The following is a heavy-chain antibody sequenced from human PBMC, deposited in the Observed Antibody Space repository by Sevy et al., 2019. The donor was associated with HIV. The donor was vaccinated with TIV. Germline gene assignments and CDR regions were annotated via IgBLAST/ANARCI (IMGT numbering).Heavy chain of an antibody. CDR3: ANAYSGSYSHSYLYALDV. CDR1: GFSFSYYG. Sequence: GGSPRLSCIGSGFSFSYYGIHWVRQAPGKGLDWVALISHDGINEYYADSVKGRFTISRDNSKNTVYLEMNSLRNEDTAIYFCANAYSGSYSHSYLYALDVWGQGTTVTVS. D-gene: IGHD1-26*01. V-gene: IGHV3-30*18. J-gene: IGHJ6*02. CDR2: ISHDGINE.